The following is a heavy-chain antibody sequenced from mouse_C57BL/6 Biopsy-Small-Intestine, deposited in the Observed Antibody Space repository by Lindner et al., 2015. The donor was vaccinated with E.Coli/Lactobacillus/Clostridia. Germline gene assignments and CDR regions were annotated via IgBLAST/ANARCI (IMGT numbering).Heavy chain of an antibody. CDR1: GYTFTSYG. CDR2: IYPRSGNT. V-gene: IGHV1-81*01. Sequence: QLQESGAELARPGASVKLSCKASGYTFTSYGXSWVKQRTGQGLEWIGEIYPRSGNTYYNEKFKGKATLTVDKSSSTAYMELRSLTSEDTAVYYCARLGGGGYAMDYSGQGTSVTVSS. CDR3: ARLGGGGYAMDY. J-gene: IGHJ4*01. D-gene: IGHD3-1*01.